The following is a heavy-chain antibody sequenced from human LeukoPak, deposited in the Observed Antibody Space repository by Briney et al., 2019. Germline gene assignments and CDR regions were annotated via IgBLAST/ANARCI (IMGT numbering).Heavy chain of an antibody. J-gene: IGHJ4*02. D-gene: IGHD5-24*01. CDR3: AREVPLQLPDGRYFAD. CDR2: IYYSGST. V-gene: IGHV4-59*01. Sequence: SETLSLTCTVSGGTISRYYWCWIRQPPGKGLEWIGYIYYSGSTNYNPSLKSRVTISVDTSKKQFSLKLSSGTAADTAVYYWAREVPLQLPDGRYFADWRQATLVTVSS. CDR1: GGTISRYY.